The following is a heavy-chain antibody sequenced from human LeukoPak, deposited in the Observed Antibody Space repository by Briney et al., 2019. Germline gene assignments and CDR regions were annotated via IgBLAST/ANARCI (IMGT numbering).Heavy chain of an antibody. CDR1: GYTFSNCY. V-gene: IGHV1-2*06. D-gene: IGHD2-15*01. CDR2: INPNTGGA. J-gene: IGHJ3*01. CDR3: AITYSNNAFDV. Sequence: ASVKVSCKTSGYTFSNCYIHWLRQAPGQGLEWMGRINPNTGGANYAQNFQGRVTMTRDTSTSTAYMDLSRLTSDDTAIYYCAITYSNNAFDVWGQGTVVTVSS.